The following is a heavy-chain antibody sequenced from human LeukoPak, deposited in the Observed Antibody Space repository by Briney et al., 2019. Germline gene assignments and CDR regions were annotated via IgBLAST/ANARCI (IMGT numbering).Heavy chain of an antibody. D-gene: IGHD3-22*01. J-gene: IGHJ4*02. CDR1: GFTFSTFT. CDR3: ARDPIYSDNSGYWNDY. Sequence: GGSLRLSCAASGFTFSTFTMNWVRQAPGKGLELVSSISPNSDYIYHAASVKGRFTISRDNAKNSLYLQMNSLRAEDTAMYYCARDPIYSDNSGYWNDYWGQGTLVTVSS. V-gene: IGHV3-21*01. CDR2: ISPNSDYI.